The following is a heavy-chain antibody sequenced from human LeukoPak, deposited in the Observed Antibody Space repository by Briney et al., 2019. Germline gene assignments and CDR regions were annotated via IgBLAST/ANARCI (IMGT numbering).Heavy chain of an antibody. CDR1: GGSISSGGYY. CDR3: ARGIVVVPAAFDY. CDR2: IYHSGST. Sequence: PSQTLSLICTVSGGSISSGGYYWSWIRQPPGKGLEWIGYIYHSGSTYYNPSLKSRVTISVDRSKNQFSLKLSSVTAADTAVYYCARGIVVVPAAFDYWGQGTLVTVSS. D-gene: IGHD2-2*01. V-gene: IGHV4-30-2*01. J-gene: IGHJ4*02.